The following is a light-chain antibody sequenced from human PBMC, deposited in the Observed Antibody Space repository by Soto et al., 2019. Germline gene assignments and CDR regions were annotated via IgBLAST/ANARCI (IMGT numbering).Light chain of an antibody. CDR2: WAS. V-gene: IGKV4-1*01. J-gene: IGKJ4*01. CDR3: QQYYSTPLT. Sequence: DIVMTQSPDSLAVSLGERATINCKSSQSVLYSSNNKNYLAWYQQKPGQPPKLLIYWASTRESGVPDRFSGSGSGTEFTLTIRSLQAEDVAVYYCQQYYSTPLTFGGGTKVEIK. CDR1: QSVLYSSNNKNY.